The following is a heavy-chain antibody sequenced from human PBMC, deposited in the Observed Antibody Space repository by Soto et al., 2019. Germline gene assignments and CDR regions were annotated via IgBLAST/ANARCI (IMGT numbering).Heavy chain of an antibody. J-gene: IGHJ4*02. CDR2: IYPGDSDT. CDR1: GYSFTSYG. D-gene: IGHD5-12*01. CDR3: ARHSDPRWLQWYYFDY. Sequence: ESREISCKGSGYSFTSYGIGWVRKMPGKGLEWMGIIYPGDSDTRYSPSFQGQVTISADKSISTAYLQWSSLKASDTAMYYCARHSDPRWLQWYYFDYWGQGTLVTVSS. V-gene: IGHV5-51*01.